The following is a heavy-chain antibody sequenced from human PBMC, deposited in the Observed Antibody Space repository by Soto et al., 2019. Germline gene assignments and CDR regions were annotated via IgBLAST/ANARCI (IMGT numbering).Heavy chain of an antibody. J-gene: IGHJ5*02. CDR2: IIPIFGTA. Sequence: QVQLVQSGAEVKKPGSSVKVSCKASGGTFSSYAISWVRQAPGQGLEWMGGIIPIFGTANYAQKFQGRVTITADESTSTAYMELSSLRSEGTAVYYCARVHEASGWSVGGWFDPWGQGTLVTVSS. D-gene: IGHD6-19*01. CDR3: ARVHEASGWSVGGWFDP. CDR1: GGTFSSYA. V-gene: IGHV1-69*01.